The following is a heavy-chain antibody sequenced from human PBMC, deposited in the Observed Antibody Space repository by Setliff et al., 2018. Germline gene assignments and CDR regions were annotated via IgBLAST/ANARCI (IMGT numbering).Heavy chain of an antibody. CDR3: ARDRGSDSCRGCDYMDV. Sequence: GGSLRLSCAASGFIFDDYAMHWVRQAPGKGLEWVSGISWNSDGNSIFYADSVKGRFTISRDNAKNTLYLQMNSLRDEDTAVYYCARDRGSDSCRGCDYMDVWGKGTTVTVSS. CDR1: GFIFDDYA. D-gene: IGHD2-2*01. V-gene: IGHV3-9*01. CDR2: ISWNSDGNSI. J-gene: IGHJ6*03.